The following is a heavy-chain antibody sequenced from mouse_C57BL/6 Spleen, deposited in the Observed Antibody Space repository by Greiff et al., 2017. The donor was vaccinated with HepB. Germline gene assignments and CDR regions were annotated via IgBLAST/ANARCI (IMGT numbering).Heavy chain of an antibody. D-gene: IGHD2-5*01. CDR2: IYPGDGDT. CDR1: GYAFSSSW. V-gene: IGHV1-82*01. CDR3: ARDGYSNFDY. Sequence: QVQLKESGPELVKPGASVKISCKASGYAFSSSWMNWVKQRPGKGLEWIGRIYPGDGDTNYNGKFKGKATLTADKSSSTAYMQLSSLTSEDSAVYFCARDGYSNFDYWGQGTTLTVSS. J-gene: IGHJ2*01.